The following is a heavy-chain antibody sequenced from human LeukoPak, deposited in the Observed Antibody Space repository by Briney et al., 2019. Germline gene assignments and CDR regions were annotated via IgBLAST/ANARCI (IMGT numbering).Heavy chain of an antibody. J-gene: IGHJ4*02. CDR2: INPNSGVT. CDR1: GYSFTDFF. Sequence: ASVKVSCKASGYSFTDFFLHWVRQAPGQGLEWMGWINPNSGVTDYAQKFEGRVTMTRDTSVRTAYMELSSLRSDDTAVYCCARDPGGIGWLFDYWGQGTQVTVSS. CDR3: ARDPGGIGWLFDY. D-gene: IGHD3-16*01. V-gene: IGHV1-2*02.